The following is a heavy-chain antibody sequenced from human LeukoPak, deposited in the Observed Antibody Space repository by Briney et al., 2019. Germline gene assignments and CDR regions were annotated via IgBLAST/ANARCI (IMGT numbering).Heavy chain of an antibody. Sequence: ASVKVSCKASGYTFTGYYIHWVRQAPGQGLEWMGWINPNSGGTNYAQKFQGRVTMTRDTSISTAYMELSRLRSDDTAVYYCARGPYSGSYGLPFDYWGQGTLVTVSS. CDR3: ARGPYSGSYGLPFDY. D-gene: IGHD1-26*01. CDR2: INPNSGGT. J-gene: IGHJ4*02. CDR1: GYTFTGYY. V-gene: IGHV1-2*02.